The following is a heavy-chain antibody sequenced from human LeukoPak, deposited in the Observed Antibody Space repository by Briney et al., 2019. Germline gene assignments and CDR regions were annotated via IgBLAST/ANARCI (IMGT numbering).Heavy chain of an antibody. CDR3: ARGYSGSYGRFDY. D-gene: IGHD1-26*01. CDR1: GGSFSGYY. V-gene: IGHV4-59*01. J-gene: IGHJ4*02. CDR2: IYYSGST. Sequence: SETLSLTCAVYGGSFSGYYWSWIRQPPGKGLEWIGYIYYSGSTSYNPSLKSRVTISVDTSKNQFSLKLSSVTAADTAVYYCARGYSGSYGRFDYWGQGTLVTVSS.